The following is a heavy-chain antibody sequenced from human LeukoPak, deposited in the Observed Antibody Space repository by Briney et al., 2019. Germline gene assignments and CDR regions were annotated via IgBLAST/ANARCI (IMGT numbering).Heavy chain of an antibody. CDR1: GYTFTSYG. Sequence: GASVKVSCKASGYTFTSYGISWVRQAPGQGLEWMGWINAGNGNTKYSQKFQGRVTITRDTSASTAYMELSSLRSEDTAVYYCASSRRIHALGMDVWGQGTTVTVSS. J-gene: IGHJ6*02. D-gene: IGHD2-2*01. V-gene: IGHV1-3*01. CDR3: ASSRRIHALGMDV. CDR2: INAGNGNT.